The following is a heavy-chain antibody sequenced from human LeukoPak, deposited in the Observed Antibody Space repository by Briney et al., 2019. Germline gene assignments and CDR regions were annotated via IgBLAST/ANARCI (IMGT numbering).Heavy chain of an antibody. CDR1: EFTFSTYT. CDR3: AREQGALDS. V-gene: IGHV3-21*01. CDR2: ISSGGSYT. Sequence: GGSLRLSCAASEFTFSTYTMNWVRQAPGKGLEWVSSISSGGSYTNYADSVKGRFTISRDNAKNSLHLQMNSLRAEDTAVYYCAREQGALDSWGQGTLVTVSS. J-gene: IGHJ4*02.